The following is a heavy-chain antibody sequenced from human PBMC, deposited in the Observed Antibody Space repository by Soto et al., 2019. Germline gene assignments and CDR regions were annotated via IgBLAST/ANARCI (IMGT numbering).Heavy chain of an antibody. CDR1: GGSCSGYY. J-gene: IGHJ4*02. CDR3: ARGKRRGYSYGQPDFDY. V-gene: IGHV4-34*01. D-gene: IGHD5-18*01. Sequence: PLETLSLTCAVYGGSCSGYYWSWIRQPPGKGLEWIGEINHSGSTNYNPSLKSRVTISVDTSKNQFSLKLSSVTAADTAVYYCARGKRRGYSYGQPDFDYWGQGTLVTVSS. CDR2: INHSGST.